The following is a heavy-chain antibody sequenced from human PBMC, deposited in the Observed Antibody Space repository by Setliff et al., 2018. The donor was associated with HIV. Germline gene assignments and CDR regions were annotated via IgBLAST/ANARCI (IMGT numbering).Heavy chain of an antibody. CDR2: IFNSGTT. D-gene: IGHD1-7*01. J-gene: IGHJ4*02. V-gene: IGHV4-61*01. CDR3: ARAAGTTLDFDY. CDR1: GDSISSCISTHY. Sequence: SETLSLTCTVSGDSISSCISTHYCTWIRQPPGAGLEWIGYIFNSGTTNYNPSLKSRVTISVDTSRTQLSLELRSVTAADTAVYYCARAAGTTLDFDYWGQGTLVTVSS.